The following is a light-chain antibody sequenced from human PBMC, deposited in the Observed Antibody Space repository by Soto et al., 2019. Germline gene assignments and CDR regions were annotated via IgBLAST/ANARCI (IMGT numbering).Light chain of an antibody. J-gene: IGKJ1*01. CDR3: QQYGSSPWT. V-gene: IGKV3-20*01. CDR2: GAS. CDR1: QSVSSSY. Sequence: EMVLTQSPGTLALSPGGRATLSCRASQSVSSSYLGWYQQKPGQAPRLLMYGASSRATGIPDRFSGSGSGTDFTLTISRLETEDFAVYYCQQYGSSPWTFGQGTNVDIK.